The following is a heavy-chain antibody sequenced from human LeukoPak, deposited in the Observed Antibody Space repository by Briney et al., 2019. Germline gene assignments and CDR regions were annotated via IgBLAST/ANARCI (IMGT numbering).Heavy chain of an antibody. V-gene: IGHV3-23*01. CDR3: TKSWDAFDF. CDR1: GFNFRNNA. Sequence: GGSLRLSCAASGFNFRNNAMAWVRQAPEKGLEWVSGILGSGDSTYYADAVKGRFTISRDNSKNTLYLQMNTLRAEDTAVYYCTKSWDAFDFWGQGTMVTVSS. D-gene: IGHD3-10*01. CDR2: ILGSGDST. J-gene: IGHJ3*01.